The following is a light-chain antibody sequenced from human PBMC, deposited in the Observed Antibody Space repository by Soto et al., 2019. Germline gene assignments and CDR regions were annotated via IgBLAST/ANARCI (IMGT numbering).Light chain of an antibody. V-gene: IGLV2-14*03. CDR3: NSYASGNSPVL. CDR1: SSDVGGYNY. CDR2: GVS. Sequence: QSVLTQPASLSGSPGQSITISCTGNSSDVGGYNYVSWYQQHPGKAPRLMIYGVSTRPLGVSYRFSGSKSGNTAYLPISGLQSEDEADYYCNSYASGNSPVLFGGGTKLTVL. J-gene: IGLJ2*01.